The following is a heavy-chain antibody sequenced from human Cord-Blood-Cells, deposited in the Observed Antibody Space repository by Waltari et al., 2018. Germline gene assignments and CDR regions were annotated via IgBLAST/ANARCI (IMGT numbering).Heavy chain of an antibody. Sequence: QVQLQESGPGLVKPSETLSLTCTVSGGSVSSGSYYWSWIRQPPGKGLEWIGYIYYSGSTNYNPSLKSRVTISVDTSKNQFSLKLSAVTAADTAVYYCARGEPPYDWNYYFDYWGQGTLVTVSS. V-gene: IGHV4-61*01. J-gene: IGHJ4*02. CDR2: IYYSGST. D-gene: IGHD1-1*01. CDR1: GGSVSSGSYY. CDR3: ARGEPPYDWNYYFDY.